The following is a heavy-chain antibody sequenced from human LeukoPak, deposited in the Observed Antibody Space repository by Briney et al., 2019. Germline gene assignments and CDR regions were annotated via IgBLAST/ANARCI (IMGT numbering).Heavy chain of an antibody. J-gene: IGHJ4*02. Sequence: GGSLRLSCAASRITFSDYYMSWSRQAPGKGLEWVSYISSSSSYTNYADSVKGRFTISRDNAKNSLYLQMNSLRAESTAVYYCALCKATGRYFDYWGQGTLVTVSS. V-gene: IGHV3-11*03. CDR3: ALCKATGRYFDY. CDR2: ISSSSSYT. CDR1: RITFSDYY. D-gene: IGHD1-26*01.